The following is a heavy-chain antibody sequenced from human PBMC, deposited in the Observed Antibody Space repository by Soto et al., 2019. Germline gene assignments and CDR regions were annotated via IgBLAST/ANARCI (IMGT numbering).Heavy chain of an antibody. CDR1: GYTFTSYD. Sequence: QVQRVQSGAEVKKPGASVKVSCKASGYTFTSYDITWVRKATGQGLEWMGGMNPNSGNTGYAQKFQGRVTMTRNTSISTAYIELSSLRSEDTAVDYCARDSDYGDYGEGEQVYWGQGTLVTVSS. V-gene: IGHV1-8*01. CDR3: ARDSDYGDYGEGEQVY. J-gene: IGHJ4*02. CDR2: MNPNSGNT. D-gene: IGHD4-17*01.